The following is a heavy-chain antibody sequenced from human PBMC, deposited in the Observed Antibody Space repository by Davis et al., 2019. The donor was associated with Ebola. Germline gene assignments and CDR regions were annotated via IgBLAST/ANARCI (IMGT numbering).Heavy chain of an antibody. CDR1: GFTFDDYG. J-gene: IGHJ4*02. CDR2: ISWVSTSI. D-gene: IGHD1/OR15-1a*01. CDR3: VRDRTGTTSGDFDS. Sequence: PGGSLRLSCAASGFTFDDYGMHWVRQTPGKGLEWVSGISWVSTSIGYADSVRGRFTISRDNAQNALYLQMNSLRTEDTALYSCVRDRTGTTSGDFDSWGQDTLVTVSS. V-gene: IGHV3-9*01.